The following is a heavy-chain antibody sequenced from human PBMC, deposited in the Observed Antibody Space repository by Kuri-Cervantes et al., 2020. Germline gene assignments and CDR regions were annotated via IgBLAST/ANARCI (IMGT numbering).Heavy chain of an antibody. CDR3: ARRGEGWYFDL. D-gene: IGHD4-17*01. CDR2: IYSSGTT. J-gene: IGHJ2*01. Sequence: LRLSCTVSGGSISSGSYYWSWIRQPAGKGLEWIGRIYSSGTTNYNPSLKSRVTMSADSSKNQFSLRLSSVTAADTAVYYCARRGEGWYFDLWGRGTLVTVSS. V-gene: IGHV4-61*02. CDR1: GGSISSGSYY.